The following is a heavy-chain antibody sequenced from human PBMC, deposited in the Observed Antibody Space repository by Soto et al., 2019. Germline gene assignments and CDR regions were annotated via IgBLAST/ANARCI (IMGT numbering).Heavy chain of an antibody. CDR3: ARDGMATVDHYFYGMDV. CDR1: GYFFTSYA. CDR2: ISANDGET. V-gene: IGHV1-18*01. J-gene: IGHJ6*02. D-gene: IGHD4-4*01. Sequence: QIHLVQSGGEVKKTGASVRVSCKASGYFFTSYAIGWVRQAPGQGLEWMGWISANDGETYYAPKLQDRLTMTTDTSTSTAYMELRSLRSDDTADYYCARDGMATVDHYFYGMDVWGQGTTVIVSS.